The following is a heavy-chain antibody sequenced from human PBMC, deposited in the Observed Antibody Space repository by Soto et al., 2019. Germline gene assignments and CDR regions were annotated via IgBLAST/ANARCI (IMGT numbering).Heavy chain of an antibody. V-gene: IGHV3-23*01. CDR1: GYTFSNYA. J-gene: IGHJ6*03. CDR3: AKGSQYYYGSGSYNYMDV. CDR2: ISGSGQSS. D-gene: IGHD3-10*01. Sequence: EVQLLESGGNLVQPGGSVRLSCVASGYTFSNYALSWVRQAPGKGLEWVADISGSGQSSYYADSLRGRFTISRDNSKNTLYLQVDSLRAEDTAVYYCAKGSQYYYGSGSYNYMDVWGKGTTVTVSS.